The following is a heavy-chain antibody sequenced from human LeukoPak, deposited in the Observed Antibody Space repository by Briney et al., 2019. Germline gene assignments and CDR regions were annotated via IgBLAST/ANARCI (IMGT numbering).Heavy chain of an antibody. CDR2: TRNKANSYTT. J-gene: IGHJ6*03. CDR1: GGSINSTHW. V-gene: IGHV3-72*01. Sequence: LSLTCAVSGGSINSTHWWSWVRQPPGKGLEWVGRTRNKANSYTTEYAASVKGRFTISRDDSKNSLYLQMNSLKTEDTAVYYCARGAGRITIFGVVIIGDYYMDVWGKGTTVTVSS. D-gene: IGHD3-3*01. CDR3: ARGAGRITIFGVVIIGDYYMDV.